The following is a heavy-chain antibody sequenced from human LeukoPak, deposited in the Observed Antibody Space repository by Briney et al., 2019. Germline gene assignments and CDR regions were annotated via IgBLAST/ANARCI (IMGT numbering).Heavy chain of an antibody. CDR2: INHSGST. D-gene: IGHD4-17*01. CDR3: ARPGTVTENWFDP. CDR1: GGFFSGYY. Sequence: PSETLSLTCAVYGGFFSGYYWSWIRQPPGKGLEWIGEINHSGSTNYNPSLKSRVTISVDTSKNQFSLKLSSVTAADTAVYYCARPGTVTENWFDPWGQGTLVTVSS. J-gene: IGHJ5*02. V-gene: IGHV4-34*01.